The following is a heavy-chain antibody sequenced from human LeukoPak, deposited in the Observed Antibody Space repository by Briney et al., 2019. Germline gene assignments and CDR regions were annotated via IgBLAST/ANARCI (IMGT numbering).Heavy chain of an antibody. CDR1: GGSISSYY. V-gene: IGHV4-59*01. D-gene: IGHD1-1*01. J-gene: IGHJ5*02. CDR2: ISSSGST. Sequence: SETLSLTCTVPGGSISSYYWSWIRQPPGKGLEWIGYISSSGSTNFNPSLKSRVTISVDTSKNKFSLKLSSVTAADTAVYYCAREGTAGTNLNWFDPWGQGTLVTVSS. CDR3: AREGTAGTNLNWFDP.